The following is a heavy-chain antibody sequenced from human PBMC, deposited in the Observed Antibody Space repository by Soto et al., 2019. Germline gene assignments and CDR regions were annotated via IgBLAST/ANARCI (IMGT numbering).Heavy chain of an antibody. CDR3: ARGYGYYFDY. J-gene: IGHJ4*02. V-gene: IGHV3-64*01. CDR1: GFTFSSYA. Sequence: EVQLVESGGGLVQPAGSLRLSCAASGFTFSSYAMHWVRQAPGKGLEYVSVISSNGGSTDYANSVKGRFTISRDNSKNTLYLQMGSLRAEDMAVYYCARGYGYYFDYWGQGTLVTVSS. D-gene: IGHD5-18*01. CDR2: ISSNGGST.